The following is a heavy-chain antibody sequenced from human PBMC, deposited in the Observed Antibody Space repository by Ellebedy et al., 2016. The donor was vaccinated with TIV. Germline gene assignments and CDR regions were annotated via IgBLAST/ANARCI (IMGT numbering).Heavy chain of an antibody. CDR2: IIPIFGTA. V-gene: IGHV1-69*13. CDR1: GGTFSSYA. CDR3: ASVLLDCSSTSCYMDYYYYMDV. Sequence: SVKVSXXASGGTFSSYAISWVRQAPGQGLEWMGGIIPIFGTANYAQKFQGRVTITADESTSTAYMELSSLRSEDTAVYYCASVLLDCSSTSCYMDYYYYMDVWGKGTTVTVSS. D-gene: IGHD2-2*02. J-gene: IGHJ6*03.